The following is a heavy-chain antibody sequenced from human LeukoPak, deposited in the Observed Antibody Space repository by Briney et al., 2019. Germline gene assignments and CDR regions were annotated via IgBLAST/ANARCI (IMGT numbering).Heavy chain of an antibody. CDR2: IIPIFGTA. Sequence: GASVKVSCKASGGTFSSYAINWVRQAPGQGLEWMGGIIPIFGTANYAQKFQGRVTITADESTSTAYMELSSLRSEDTAVYYRARDDDYGDYHYYMDVWGKGTTVTVFS. V-gene: IGHV1-69*01. CDR3: ARDDDYGDYHYYMDV. J-gene: IGHJ6*03. CDR1: GGTFSSYA. D-gene: IGHD4-17*01.